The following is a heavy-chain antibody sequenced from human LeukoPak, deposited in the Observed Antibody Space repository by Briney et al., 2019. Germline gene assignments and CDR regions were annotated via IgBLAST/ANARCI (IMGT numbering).Heavy chain of an antibody. CDR1: GFTFSKYA. D-gene: IGHD2-2*01. J-gene: IGHJ5*02. CDR2: ISGTGGGT. Sequence: PGGSLRLSCAASGFTFSKYALSWVRQAPGKGLEWVSAISGTGGGTYYADSVKGRFTISRDNSKNTLYLQMNSLRAEDTAVYYCAKDRSCSSTSCDLNWFDPWGQGTLVTVSS. CDR3: AKDRSCSSTSCDLNWFDP. V-gene: IGHV3-23*01.